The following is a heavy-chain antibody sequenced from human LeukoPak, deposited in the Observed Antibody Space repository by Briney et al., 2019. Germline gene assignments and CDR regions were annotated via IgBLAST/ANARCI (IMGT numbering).Heavy chain of an antibody. D-gene: IGHD6-19*01. V-gene: IGHV3-30*18. CDR2: ISNDGSNE. CDR1: GLTFSTYG. Sequence: GGSLRLSCAASGLTFSTYGMHWVRQTPGKGLEWVAVISNDGSNEKYAESVKGRFTISRDNSKSTLYLQMNSLRAEDMALYYCAKAVENDAFDIWGQGTMVTVSS. CDR3: AKAVENDAFDI. J-gene: IGHJ3*02.